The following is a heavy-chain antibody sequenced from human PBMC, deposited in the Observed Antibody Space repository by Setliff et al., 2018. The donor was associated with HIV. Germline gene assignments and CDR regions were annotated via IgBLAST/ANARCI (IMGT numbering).Heavy chain of an antibody. D-gene: IGHD6-19*01. CDR1: GVSISSYY. V-gene: IGHV4-59*01. J-gene: IGHJ4*02. Sequence: SETLSLTCNVSGVSISSYYWSWVRQPPGKRLEYIGYIYYNGGTNYNPSLKSRVTISLDTSKNQFSLSLRSVTAADTAVYFCARERPQSHFFDYWGQGTLVTVS. CDR2: IYYNGGT. CDR3: ARERPQSHFFDY.